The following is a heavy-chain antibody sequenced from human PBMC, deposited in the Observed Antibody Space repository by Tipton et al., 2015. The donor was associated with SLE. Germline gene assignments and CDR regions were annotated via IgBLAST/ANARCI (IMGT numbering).Heavy chain of an antibody. D-gene: IGHD3-16*01. V-gene: IGHV4-59*01. CDR2: IYYSGST. Sequence: TLSLTCTVSGGSISSYYWSWIRQPPGKGLEWIGYIYYSGSTNYNPSLKSRVTISVDTSKNQFSLKLSSVTAADTAVYYCARGPGGDPPFYWYVDLWGRGSLVTVSS. CDR3: ARGPGGDPPFYWYVDL. CDR1: GGSISSYY. J-gene: IGHJ2*01.